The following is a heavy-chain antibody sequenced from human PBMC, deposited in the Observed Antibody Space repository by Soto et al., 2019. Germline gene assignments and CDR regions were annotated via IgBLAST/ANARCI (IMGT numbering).Heavy chain of an antibody. CDR2: ISAYNGNT. V-gene: IGHV1-18*04. J-gene: IGHJ5*02. Sequence: ASVKVSCKASGYTFTSYGISWVRQAPGQGLEWMGWISAYNGNTNYAQKLQGRVTMTTDTSTSTAYMELRSLRSDDTAVYYCARVNPNCYGSGSYYENWFDPWGQGTLVTVSS. CDR3: ARVNPNCYGSGSYYENWFDP. CDR1: GYTFTSYG. D-gene: IGHD3-10*01.